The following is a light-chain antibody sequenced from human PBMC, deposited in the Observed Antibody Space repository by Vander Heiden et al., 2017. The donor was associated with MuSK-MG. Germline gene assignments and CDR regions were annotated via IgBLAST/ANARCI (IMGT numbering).Light chain of an antibody. CDR3: HQRSNWVFT. V-gene: IGKV3-11*01. CDR1: QSVSSY. CDR2: DAS. Sequence: EIVLTQSPATLCLSPGERATLSCRASQSVSSYLAWYQQKPVQAPRLLIYDASNRATGIPARFSGSGSGTDFTLTISSLEPEDFAVYYCHQRSNWVFTFGHGTKVDIK. J-gene: IGKJ3*01.